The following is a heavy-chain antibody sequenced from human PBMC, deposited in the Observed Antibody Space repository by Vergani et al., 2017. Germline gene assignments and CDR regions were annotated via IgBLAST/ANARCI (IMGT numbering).Heavy chain of an antibody. CDR2: IYYSGST. CDR1: GGSLSSYY. CDR3: AREVTCSSTSCYSGAFDI. V-gene: IGHV4-59*01. Sequence: QVQLQESGPGLVKPSETLSLTCTVSGGSLSSYYWSWIRQPPGKGLEWIGYIYYSGSTNYNPSLKSRVTISVDTSKNQFSLKLSSVTAADTAVYYCAREVTCSSTSCYSGAFDIWGQGTMVTVSS. J-gene: IGHJ3*02. D-gene: IGHD2-2*01.